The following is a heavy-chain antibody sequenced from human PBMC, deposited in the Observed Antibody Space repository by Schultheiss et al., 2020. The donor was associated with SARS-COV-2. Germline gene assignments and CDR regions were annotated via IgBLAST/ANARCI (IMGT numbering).Heavy chain of an antibody. CDR3: VKARIAAAGSRGDY. D-gene: IGHD6-13*01. Sequence: GGSLRLSCAASGFNFNNYAMHWVRQAPGKGLEWVAVISYDETNLQYADSVKGRFSISRDNSKNTLYLQMNSLRAEDTAVYYCVKARIAAAGSRGDYWGQGTLVTVSS. CDR1: GFNFNNYA. V-gene: IGHV3-30-3*01. J-gene: IGHJ4*02. CDR2: ISYDETNL.